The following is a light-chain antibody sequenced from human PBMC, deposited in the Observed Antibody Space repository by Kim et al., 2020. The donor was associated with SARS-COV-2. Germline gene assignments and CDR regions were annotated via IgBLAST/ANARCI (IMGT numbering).Light chain of an antibody. Sequence: SAFVRDRVTITCRASQGINSYLAWFQQKPGKAPESLIYAASNLQSGVPSKFSGSGSGTDFTLTISSLQPEDSATYYCQQYYSYPFTFGQGTKLEI. CDR1: QGINSY. CDR3: QQYYSYPFT. J-gene: IGKJ2*01. V-gene: IGKV1-16*02. CDR2: AAS.